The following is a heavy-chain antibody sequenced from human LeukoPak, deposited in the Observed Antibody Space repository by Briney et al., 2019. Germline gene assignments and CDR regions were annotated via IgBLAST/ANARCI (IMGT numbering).Heavy chain of an antibody. Sequence: TGGSLRLSCAASGFTFSSYAMHWVRQAPGKGLEWVAVISYDGSNKYYADSVKGRFTISRDNSKNTLYLQMNSLRAEDTAVYYCAREDIVVVPAAIDYYYYMDVWGKGTTVTVSS. CDR2: ISYDGSNK. CDR3: AREDIVVVPAAIDYYYYMDV. D-gene: IGHD2-2*01. V-gene: IGHV3-30-3*01. J-gene: IGHJ6*03. CDR1: GFTFSSYA.